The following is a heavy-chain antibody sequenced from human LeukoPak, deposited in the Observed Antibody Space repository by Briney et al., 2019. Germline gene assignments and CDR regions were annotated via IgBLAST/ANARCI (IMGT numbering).Heavy chain of an antibody. Sequence: GGSLRLSCEASAFTFSNYWMGWVRQAPGKGLEWVANINQDGSERYYVDFVKGRFTISRDNAKSSLFLQMNNLRAEDTALYYCARDDYSGSSGWYSFFDYWGQGILVSVSS. CDR2: INQDGSER. V-gene: IGHV3-7*01. CDR3: ARDDYSGSSGWYSFFDY. D-gene: IGHD6-19*01. CDR1: AFTFSNYW. J-gene: IGHJ4*02.